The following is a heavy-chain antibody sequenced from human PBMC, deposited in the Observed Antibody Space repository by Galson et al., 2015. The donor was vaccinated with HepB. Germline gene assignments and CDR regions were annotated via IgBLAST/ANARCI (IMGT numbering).Heavy chain of an antibody. CDR3: AGGDHTAMPRDY. Sequence: SVKVSCKASGGTFSSYAISWVRQAPGQGLEWMGGIIPIFGTANYAQKFQGRVTITADKSTSTAYMELSSLRSEDTAVYYCAGGDHTAMPRDYWGQGTLVTVSS. D-gene: IGHD5-18*01. CDR2: IIPIFGTA. V-gene: IGHV1-69*06. J-gene: IGHJ4*02. CDR1: GGTFSSYA.